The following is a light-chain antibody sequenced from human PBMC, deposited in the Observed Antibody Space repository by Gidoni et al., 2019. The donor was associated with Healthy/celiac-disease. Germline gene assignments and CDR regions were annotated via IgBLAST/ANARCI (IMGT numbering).Light chain of an antibody. J-gene: IGKJ1*01. CDR2: DAS. V-gene: IGKV3-11*01. CDR3: QQRSNWPPWT. Sequence: EIVLTQSPATLSLSPGERATLSCRASQSVSSHLAWYQQKPGQDPRLLIYDASNRATGIPARFIGSGSGTDFTLTTSSLEPEDFAVYYCQQRSNWPPWTFGQGTKVEIK. CDR1: QSVSSH.